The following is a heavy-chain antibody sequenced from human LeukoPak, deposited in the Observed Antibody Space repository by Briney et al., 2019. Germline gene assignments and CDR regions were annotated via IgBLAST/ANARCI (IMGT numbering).Heavy chain of an antibody. CDR2: INPSGGST. CDR1: GYTFTSYY. V-gene: IGHV1-46*01. CDR3: ARGRRPYCGGDCYRIDY. D-gene: IGHD2-21*02. Sequence: ASVKVSCKASGYTFTSYYMHWVRQAPGQGLEWMGVINPSGGSTSYVQKFQGRVTMTRDTSTSTVYMELSSLRSEDTAVYYCARGRRPYCGGDCYRIDYWGQGTLVTVSS. J-gene: IGHJ4*02.